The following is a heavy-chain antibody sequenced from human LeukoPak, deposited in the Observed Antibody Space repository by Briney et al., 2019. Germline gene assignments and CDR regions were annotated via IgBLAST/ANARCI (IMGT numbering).Heavy chain of an antibody. D-gene: IGHD3-16*01. CDR1: GFTFSSYA. CDR3: AKVNRWESWEVGYYFDY. Sequence: PGGSLRLSCAASGFTFSSYAMSWVRQAPGKGLEWVSAISGSGGSTYYADSVKGRFTISRDNSKNTLYLQMNSLRAEDTAVYYCAKVNRWESWEVGYYFDYWGQGTLVTVSS. V-gene: IGHV3-23*01. CDR2: ISGSGGST. J-gene: IGHJ4*02.